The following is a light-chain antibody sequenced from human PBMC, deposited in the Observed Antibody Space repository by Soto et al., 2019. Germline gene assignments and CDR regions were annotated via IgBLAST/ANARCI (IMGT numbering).Light chain of an antibody. CDR2: DAS. CDR1: QSLNSL. Sequence: DIQMTQSPSTLSASVGDRVTITCRASQSLNSLLAWYQQKAGRAPKLLIYDASTLESGVPSRFSGSGSGTEFTLTISSLQTDDFSTYYCQQYNSYSSWSFGQGTKVDIK. V-gene: IGKV1-5*01. CDR3: QQYNSYSSWS. J-gene: IGKJ1*01.